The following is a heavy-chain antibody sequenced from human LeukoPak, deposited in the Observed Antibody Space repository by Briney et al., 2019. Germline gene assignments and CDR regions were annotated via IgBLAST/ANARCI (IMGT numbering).Heavy chain of an antibody. Sequence: SETLSLTCAVYGGSFSGYYWSWIRQPPGKGLEWIGEINHSGSTNYNPSLKSRVTIPVDTSKNQFSLKLSSVTAADTAVYYCARRWGSGNYYGSGSYLYYYYGMDVWGQGTTVTVSS. V-gene: IGHV4-34*01. CDR1: GGSFSGYY. J-gene: IGHJ6*02. D-gene: IGHD3-10*01. CDR2: INHSGST. CDR3: ARRWGSGNYYGSGSYLYYYYGMDV.